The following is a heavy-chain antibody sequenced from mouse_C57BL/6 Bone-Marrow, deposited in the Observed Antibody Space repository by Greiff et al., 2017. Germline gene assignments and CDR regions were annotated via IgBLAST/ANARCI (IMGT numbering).Heavy chain of an antibody. CDR3: ARSKNWDSWFAY. Sequence: QVTLKESGAELVRPGTSVKVSCKASGYAFTNYLIEWVKQRPGQGLEWIGVINPGSGGTNYNEKFKGKATLTADKSSSTAYMQLSSLTSEDSAVYFCARSKNWDSWFAYWGQGTLVTVSA. CDR2: INPGSGGT. J-gene: IGHJ3*01. D-gene: IGHD4-1*01. V-gene: IGHV1-54*01. CDR1: GYAFTNYL.